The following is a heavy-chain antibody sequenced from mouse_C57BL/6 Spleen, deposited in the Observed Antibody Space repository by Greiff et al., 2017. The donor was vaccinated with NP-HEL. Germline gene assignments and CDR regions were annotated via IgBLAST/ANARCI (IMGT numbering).Heavy chain of an antibody. CDR3: TTYGSREYFDV. J-gene: IGHJ1*03. CDR1: GFNIKDDY. CDR2: IDPENGDT. V-gene: IGHV14-4*01. Sequence: EVKVVESGAELVRPGASVKLSCTASGFNIKDDYMHWVKQRPEQGLEWIGWIDPENGDTEYASKFQGKATITADTSSNTAYLQLSSLTSEDTAVYYCTTYGSREYFDVWGTGTTVTVSS. D-gene: IGHD1-1*01.